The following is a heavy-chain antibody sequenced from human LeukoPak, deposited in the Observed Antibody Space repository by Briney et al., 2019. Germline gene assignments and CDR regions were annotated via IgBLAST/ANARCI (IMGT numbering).Heavy chain of an antibody. V-gene: IGHV4-4*07. CDR3: ARQSAVELLWFGELLSYFDY. Sequence: SETLSLTCTVSGGSISSYYWSWIRQPAGKGLEWIGRIYTSGSTNYNPSLKSRVTMSVDTSKNQFSLKLSSVTAADTAVYYCARQSAVELLWFGELLSYFDYWGQGTLVTVSS. CDR1: GGSISSYY. D-gene: IGHD3-10*01. CDR2: IYTSGST. J-gene: IGHJ4*02.